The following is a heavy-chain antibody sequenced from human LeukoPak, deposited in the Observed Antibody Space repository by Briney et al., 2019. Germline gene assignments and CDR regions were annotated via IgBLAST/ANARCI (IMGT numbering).Heavy chain of an antibody. CDR3: ARDSAGTPMDV. CDR2: IWYDGSNK. Sequence: GGSLRLSCAASGFTFSSYGMHWVRQAPGKGLEWVAVIWYDGSNKYYADSVKGRFTISRDNSKNTLYLQMNSLRAEDTAVYYCARDSAGTPMDVWGQGTTVTVSS. J-gene: IGHJ6*02. V-gene: IGHV3-33*01. D-gene: IGHD1/OR15-1a*01. CDR1: GFTFSSYG.